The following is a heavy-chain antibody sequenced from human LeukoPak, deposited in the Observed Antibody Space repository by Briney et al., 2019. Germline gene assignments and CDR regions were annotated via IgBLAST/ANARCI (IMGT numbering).Heavy chain of an antibody. CDR1: GGSISSSSYY. Sequence: PSQTLSFTCTVSGGSISSSSYYWGWIRQPPGKGLEWIGSIYYSGSTYYNPSLKSRVTISVDTSKNQFSLKLSSVTAADTAVYYCARDDHNWNYRYFDYWGQGTLVTVSS. V-gene: IGHV4-39*07. J-gene: IGHJ4*02. D-gene: IGHD1-7*01. CDR3: ARDDHNWNYRYFDY. CDR2: IYYSGST.